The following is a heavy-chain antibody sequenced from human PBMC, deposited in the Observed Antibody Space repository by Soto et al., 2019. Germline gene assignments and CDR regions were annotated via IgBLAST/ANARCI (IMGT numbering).Heavy chain of an antibody. J-gene: IGHJ3*02. CDR1: GGTCNSYT. Sequence: QVQLVQSGAEVKKPGSSVQVSCKASGGTCNSYTISGVRQAPGQGLEWMGRILPTFDIAKYAQKFQGRVTITGDKSTSTAYMELSGLRSEDTAVYYCARGAFGGLQLLVRDGFDIWGQWTMVTVSS. D-gene: IGHD6-13*01. CDR3: ARGAFGGLQLLVRDGFDI. V-gene: IGHV1-69*02. CDR2: ILPTFDIA.